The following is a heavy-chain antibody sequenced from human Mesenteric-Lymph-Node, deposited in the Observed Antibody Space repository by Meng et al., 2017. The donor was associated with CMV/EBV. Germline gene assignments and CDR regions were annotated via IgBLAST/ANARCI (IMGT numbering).Heavy chain of an antibody. CDR2: ISYDKTNT. D-gene: IGHD2-2*02. V-gene: IGHV3-30-3*01. Sequence: GESLKISCAASGFTVSSHYMSWVRQAPGKGLEWVSVISYDKTNTYYADSVKGRFTITRDNAKNSLYLQMNSLRAEDTAVYYCARDQGAIPLDYWGQGTLVTVSS. CDR3: ARDQGAIPLDY. J-gene: IGHJ4*02. CDR1: GFTVSSHY.